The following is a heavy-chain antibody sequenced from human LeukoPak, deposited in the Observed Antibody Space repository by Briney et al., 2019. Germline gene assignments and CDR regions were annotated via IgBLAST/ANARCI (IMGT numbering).Heavy chain of an antibody. D-gene: IGHD4-11*01. V-gene: IGHV3-23*01. Sequence: GESLRLSCAASGFAFNTYSMNWVRQAPGKGLEWVSAISGSGGSTYYTDSVKGRFTISRDNSKNTLYLQMNSLRADDTAVYYCAKFGRRGTVTTDYYYYYYMDVWGKGTTVIVSS. CDR2: ISGSGGST. CDR1: GFAFNTYS. J-gene: IGHJ6*03. CDR3: AKFGRRGTVTTDYYYYYYMDV.